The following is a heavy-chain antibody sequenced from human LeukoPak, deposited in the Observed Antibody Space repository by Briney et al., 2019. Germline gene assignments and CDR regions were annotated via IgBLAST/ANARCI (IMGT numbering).Heavy chain of an antibody. J-gene: IGHJ1*01. CDR3: AKYSLSRETFQH. V-gene: IGHV4-59*01. Sequence: SETLSLTCTVSGGSISSYYWSWIRQSPGKGLECIGYIHYTGSTNYNPSLKSRVTISVETSKNQFSLKLKSVTAADTAVYFCAKYSLSRETFQHWGQGTLVTVSS. CDR1: GGSISSYY. CDR2: IHYTGST. D-gene: IGHD5/OR15-5a*01.